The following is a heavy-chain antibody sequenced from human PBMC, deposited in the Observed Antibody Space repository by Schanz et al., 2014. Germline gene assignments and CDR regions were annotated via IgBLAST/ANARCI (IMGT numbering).Heavy chain of an antibody. Sequence: EVQLLESGGGLVQPGGSLRLSCLASGFAFSSYGMNWLRQAPGKGLEWVSAISGSGGSTYYADSVKGRFTISRDNFKGALYLQMSSLRAEDTAVYYCAKSLESCPGGRCSRGYFDYWGQGTLVTVSS. CDR2: ISGSGGST. D-gene: IGHD2-8*02. CDR3: AKSLESCPGGRCSRGYFDY. V-gene: IGHV3-23*01. CDR1: GFAFSSYG. J-gene: IGHJ4*02.